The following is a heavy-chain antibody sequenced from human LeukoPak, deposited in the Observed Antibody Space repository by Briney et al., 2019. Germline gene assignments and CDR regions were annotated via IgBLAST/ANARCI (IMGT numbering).Heavy chain of an antibody. CDR3: AKGAASSSAPLSGSHLFDY. CDR2: ISGSGDDT. D-gene: IGHD1-26*01. J-gene: IGHJ4*02. Sequence: GGSLRLSCAASGFTFSSYAMSWVRQAPGKGLEWVSVISGSGDDTFFADSVKGRFTISRDNSKNTLDLQMNSLRAEDTAVYYCAKGAASSSAPLSGSHLFDYWGQGTLVTVSS. CDR1: GFTFSSYA. V-gene: IGHV3-23*01.